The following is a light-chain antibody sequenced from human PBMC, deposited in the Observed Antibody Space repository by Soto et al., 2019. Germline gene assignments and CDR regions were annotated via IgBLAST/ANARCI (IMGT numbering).Light chain of an antibody. CDR3: HQSYSTPWT. CDR1: QTIKNY. V-gene: IGKV1-39*01. J-gene: IGKJ1*01. Sequence: DIQMTQSPSSLSASVGDRVTITCRASQTIKNYLNWYQQRPGKAPKLLIFSTSSLHSGVPSRFSGSRSGTDFTLTISSLQPEDFATYHCHQSYSTPWTFGQGTKVEIK. CDR2: STS.